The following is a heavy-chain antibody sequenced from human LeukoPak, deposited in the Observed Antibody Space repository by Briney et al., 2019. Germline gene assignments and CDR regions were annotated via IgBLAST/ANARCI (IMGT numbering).Heavy chain of an antibody. Sequence: PGGSLRLSCAASGFTFGIYAMNWVRQAPGKGLEWVSYIGPSGSNIYYADSVKGRFTISRDNAKDSLYLQMNSLRAEDTSLYYCAQLRYYYFDYWGQGTLVTVSS. CDR1: GFTFGIYA. V-gene: IGHV3-48*01. CDR3: AQLRYYYFDY. J-gene: IGHJ4*02. CDR2: IGPSGSNI. D-gene: IGHD5-18*01.